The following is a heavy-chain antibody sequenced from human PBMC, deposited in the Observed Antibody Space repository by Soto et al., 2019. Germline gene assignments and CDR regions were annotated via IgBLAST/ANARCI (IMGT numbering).Heavy chain of an antibody. Sequence: QVQLVESGGGVVQPGRSLRLSCAASGFTFSSYGMHWVRQAPGKGLEWVAVISYDGSNKYYADSVKGRFTISRDNSKNTLYLRMNSLRAEDTAVYYCAKGKMTTVKKGLDYWGQGTLVTVSS. J-gene: IGHJ4*02. V-gene: IGHV3-30*18. CDR1: GFTFSSYG. CDR3: AKGKMTTVKKGLDY. CDR2: ISYDGSNK. D-gene: IGHD4-4*01.